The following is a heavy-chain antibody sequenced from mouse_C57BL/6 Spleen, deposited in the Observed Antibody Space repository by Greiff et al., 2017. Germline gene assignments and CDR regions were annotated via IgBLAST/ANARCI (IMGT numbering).Heavy chain of an antibody. Sequence: EVKVVESGGGLVKPGGSLKLSCAASGFTFSDYGMHWVRQAPEKGLEWVAYISSGSSTIYYADTVKGRFTISRDKAKNTLFLQMTSLRSEDTAMYYCARRHWDGYYFDYWGQGTTLTVSS. J-gene: IGHJ2*01. V-gene: IGHV5-17*01. CDR2: ISSGSSTI. D-gene: IGHD4-1*01. CDR3: ARRHWDGYYFDY. CDR1: GFTFSDYG.